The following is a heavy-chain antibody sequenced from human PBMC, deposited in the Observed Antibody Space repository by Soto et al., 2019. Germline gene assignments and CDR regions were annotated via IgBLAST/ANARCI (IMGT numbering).Heavy chain of an antibody. J-gene: IGHJ4*02. CDR3: AKEGVSPRSYNRAFDY. CDR1: GFTFSSYS. CDR2: VSYDGTIE. V-gene: IGHV3-30*18. D-gene: IGHD2-15*01. Sequence: QVQLVESGGGVVQPGRSLRLSCAASGFTFSSYSMHWFRQAPGKGLEWVAVVSYDGTIEYYADSVKGRFTVSRDNSKNTLSLQLNSLGAEDSAVYFCAKEGVSPRSYNRAFDYWGQGTLVTVSS.